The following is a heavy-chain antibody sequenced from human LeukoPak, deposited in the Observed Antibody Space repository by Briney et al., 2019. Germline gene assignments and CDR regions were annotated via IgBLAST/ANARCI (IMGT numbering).Heavy chain of an antibody. CDR2: ISCSGGST. J-gene: IGHJ6*02. D-gene: IGHD1-1*01. V-gene: IGHV3-23*01. CDR3: ARDGGSSTKEPTGGYYYYGMDV. CDR1: GFTFSSYA. Sequence: GGSLRLSCAATGFTFSSYAMNWVRQAPGKGLEWVSAISCSGGSTYYADTVKGRSTISRDNSKITLYLQMNSLRAEDTAVYYCARDGGSSTKEPTGGYYYYGMDVWGQGTTVTVSS.